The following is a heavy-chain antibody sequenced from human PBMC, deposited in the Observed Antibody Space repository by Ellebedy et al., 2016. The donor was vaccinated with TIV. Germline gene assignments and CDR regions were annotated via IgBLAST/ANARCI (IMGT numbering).Heavy chain of an antibody. D-gene: IGHD3-10*01. Sequence: GESLKISXAASGFTFSSYSMNWVRQAPGKGLEWVSYISSSSSTIHYADSVKGRFTISRDNAKNSLYLQMNSLRDEDTAVYYCARVPGSFSLNWFDPWGQGTLVTASS. CDR2: ISSSSSTI. V-gene: IGHV3-48*02. CDR1: GFTFSSYS. J-gene: IGHJ5*02. CDR3: ARVPGSFSLNWFDP.